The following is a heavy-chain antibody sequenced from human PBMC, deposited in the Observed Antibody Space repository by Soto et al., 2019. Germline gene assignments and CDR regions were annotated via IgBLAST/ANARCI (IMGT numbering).Heavy chain of an antibody. Sequence: QVQLQESGPGLVKPSQTLSLTCTVSGGSISSGDYYWSWIRQPPGKGLEWIGYIYYSGSTYYNPSLKLRVTISVDPSKTQFSLKLSSVTAADTAVYYCARERPDGSRLDPWGQGTLVTVSS. V-gene: IGHV4-30-4*01. J-gene: IGHJ5*02. D-gene: IGHD6-13*01. CDR3: ARERPDGSRLDP. CDR1: GGSISSGDYY. CDR2: IYYSGST.